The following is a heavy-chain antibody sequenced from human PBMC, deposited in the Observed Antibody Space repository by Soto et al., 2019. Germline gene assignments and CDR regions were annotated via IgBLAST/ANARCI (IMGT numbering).Heavy chain of an antibody. Sequence: QVQLQESGPGLVKPSETLSLTCTVSGGSISSYYWSWIRQPPGKGLEWIGYIYYSGSTNYNPSLKSRVTISVDTSKNQCSLKLSSVTAADTAVYYCARDKGSGWSYYGMDVWGQGTTVTVSS. CDR2: IYYSGST. J-gene: IGHJ6*02. CDR1: GGSISSYY. V-gene: IGHV4-59*01. CDR3: ARDKGSGWSYYGMDV. D-gene: IGHD6-19*01.